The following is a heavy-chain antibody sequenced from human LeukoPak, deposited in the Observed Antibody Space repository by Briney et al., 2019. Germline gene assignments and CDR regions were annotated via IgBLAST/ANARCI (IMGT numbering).Heavy chain of an antibody. CDR3: ARERGYSYRLADY. V-gene: IGHV4-39*02. J-gene: IGHJ4*02. CDR2: INYSGST. Sequence: PSETLSLTCSVSGGSISSSSHYWNWIRQPPGKGLEWIASINYSGSTYYNPSLKSRVTKSVDTSKNQFSLKLSSVTAADTAVYYCARERGYSYRLADYWGQGTLVTVSS. D-gene: IGHD5-18*01. CDR1: GGSISSSSHY.